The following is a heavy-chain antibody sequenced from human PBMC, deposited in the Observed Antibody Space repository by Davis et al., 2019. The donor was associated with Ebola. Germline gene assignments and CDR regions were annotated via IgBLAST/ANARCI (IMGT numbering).Heavy chain of an antibody. CDR1: GFTFSSYA. Sequence: GESLKISCAASGFTFSSYAMSWVRQAPGKGLEWVSAISGSGGSTNYADSVKGRFTISRDNLKNTLYLEMNNLRAEDTAVYYCARDPGGHYGMDVWGQGTTVTVSS. CDR2: ISGSGGST. J-gene: IGHJ6*02. D-gene: IGHD1-1*01. CDR3: ARDPGGHYGMDV. V-gene: IGHV3-23*01.